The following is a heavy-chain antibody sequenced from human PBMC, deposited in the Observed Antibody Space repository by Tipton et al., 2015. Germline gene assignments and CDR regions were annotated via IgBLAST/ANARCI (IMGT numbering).Heavy chain of an antibody. CDR2: IGRRGRTM. J-gene: IGHJ4*02. CDR3: GRGVDY. CDR1: GFTFSNYE. Sequence: SLRLSCAASGFTFSNYEMNWIRQAPGKGLEWVSSIGRRGRTMYYADSVRGRFTISRDNTRNSLYLQMNSLRAEDTAVYYCGRGVDYWGQGTLVIVSS. V-gene: IGHV3-48*03.